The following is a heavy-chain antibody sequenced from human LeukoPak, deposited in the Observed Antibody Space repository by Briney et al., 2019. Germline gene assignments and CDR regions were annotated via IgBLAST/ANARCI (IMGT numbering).Heavy chain of an antibody. J-gene: IGHJ3*02. CDR1: GYSFTSDE. D-gene: IGHD3-22*01. V-gene: IGHV1-8*01. Sequence: ASVKVSCKASGYSFTSDEISWMRQATGQGLEWMGWMNPNSGNTGYAQRFQGRVTMTTDTSTSTAYMELRSLRSDDTAVYYCARQITMIVVVINDAFDIWGQGTMVTVSS. CDR3: ARQITMIVVVINDAFDI. CDR2: MNPNSGNT.